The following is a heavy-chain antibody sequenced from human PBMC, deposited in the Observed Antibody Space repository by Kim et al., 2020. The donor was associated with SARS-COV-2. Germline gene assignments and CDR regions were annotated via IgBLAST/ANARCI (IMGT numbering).Heavy chain of an antibody. Sequence: GGSLRLSCEASGFTFSGSAMHWVRQASGKGLEWVGRIRSKANSYATAYAASVKVRFTISRDDSKNTAYLQMNSLKTEDTAVYYCTRQYSSGWGFYYYGMDVWGQGTKVTVSS. CDR1: GFTFSGSA. J-gene: IGHJ6*02. CDR2: IRSKANSYAT. D-gene: IGHD6-19*01. CDR3: TRQYSSGWGFYYYGMDV. V-gene: IGHV3-73*01.